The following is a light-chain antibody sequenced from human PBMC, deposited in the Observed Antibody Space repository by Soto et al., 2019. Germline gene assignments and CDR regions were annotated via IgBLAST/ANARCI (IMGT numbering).Light chain of an antibody. Sequence: DVQMTQSPSTLSASIGDRVTITCRASQNIRRWLAWYQQQPGKAPNLLIYGASTLESGVPSRFSGSGSGTEFTLTISSLQPDDFGSYYCQQYTSSRTFGQGTKVEVK. CDR1: QNIRRW. J-gene: IGKJ1*01. V-gene: IGKV1-5*03. CDR3: QQYTSSRT. CDR2: GAS.